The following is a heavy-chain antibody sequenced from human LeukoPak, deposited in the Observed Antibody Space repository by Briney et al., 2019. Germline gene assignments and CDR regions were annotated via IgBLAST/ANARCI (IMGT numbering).Heavy chain of an antibody. J-gene: IGHJ4*02. CDR2: ISWNSGSI. Sequence: GRSLRLSCAASGFTFDDYAMHWVRQAPGKGLEWVSGISWNSGSIGYADSVKGRFTISRDNAKNSLYLQMNSLRAEDTALYYCAKDGYNSLGYWGQGTLVTVSS. CDR1: GFTFDDYA. V-gene: IGHV3-9*01. CDR3: AKDGYNSLGY. D-gene: IGHD5-24*01.